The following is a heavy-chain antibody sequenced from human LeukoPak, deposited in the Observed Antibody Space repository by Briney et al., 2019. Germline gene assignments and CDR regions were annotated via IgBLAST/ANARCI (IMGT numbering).Heavy chain of an antibody. D-gene: IGHD2-8*02. CDR3: ARDQVECTGGTCQSRVGFDF. V-gene: IGHV4-31*03. J-gene: IGHJ4*02. Sequence: SETLSLTCTVSGDSISNGVKYWSWIRQHPGRGLEWIGYIYHSGRSYYNPSLKSRITMSVDTSKNQISLNLSSVTAADTAVYYCARDQVECTGGTCQSRVGFDFWGQGTLVTVSS. CDR2: IYHSGRS. CDR1: GDSISNGVKY.